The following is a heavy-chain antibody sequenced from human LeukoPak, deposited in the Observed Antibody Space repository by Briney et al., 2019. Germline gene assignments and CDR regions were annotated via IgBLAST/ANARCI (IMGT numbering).Heavy chain of an antibody. CDR3: ARGRRAAAGTGRFDP. Sequence: SETLSLTCTVSGGSISSYYWSWIRQPPGKGLEWIGYIYYSGSTNYNPSLKSRVTISVDTSKNQFSLKLSSVTAADTAVYYCARGRRAAAGTGRFDPWGQGTLVTVSS. D-gene: IGHD6-13*01. CDR2: IYYSGST. CDR1: GGSISSYY. J-gene: IGHJ5*02. V-gene: IGHV4-59*01.